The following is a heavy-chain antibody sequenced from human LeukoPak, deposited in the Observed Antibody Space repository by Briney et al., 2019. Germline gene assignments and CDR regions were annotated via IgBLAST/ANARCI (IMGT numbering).Heavy chain of an antibody. J-gene: IGHJ4*02. CDR1: AGSISSGDYY. CDR2: IYYSGST. D-gene: IGHD2-2*01. V-gene: IGHV4-30-4*08. CDR3: ARQEIYCSCTSCFGNYFDY. Sequence: QTLSLTCTVSAGSISSGDYYWSWIRQPPGKGLEWIGYIYYSGSTYYNPSLKSRVTISVDTSKNQFSLKLSSVTAADTAVYYCARQEIYCSCTSCFGNYFDYWGQGTLVTVSS.